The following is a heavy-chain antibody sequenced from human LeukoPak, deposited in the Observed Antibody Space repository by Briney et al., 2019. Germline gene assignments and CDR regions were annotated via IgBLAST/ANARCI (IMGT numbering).Heavy chain of an antibody. D-gene: IGHD3-9*01. V-gene: IGHV4-61*02. CDR1: GGSISSGSYY. CDR2: IYTSGST. CDR3: ARDNIYDILTGYMDYGMDV. J-gene: IGHJ6*02. Sequence: SETLSLTCTVSGGSISSGSYYWSWIRQPAGKGLEWIGRIYTSGSTNYNPSLKSRVTISVDTSKNQFSLKLSSVTAADTAVYYCARDNIYDILTGYMDYGMDVWGQGTTVTVSS.